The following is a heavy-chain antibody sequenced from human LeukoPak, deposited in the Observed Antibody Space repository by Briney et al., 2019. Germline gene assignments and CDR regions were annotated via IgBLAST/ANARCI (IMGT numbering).Heavy chain of an antibody. V-gene: IGHV3-23*01. CDR2: ISGSGGST. CDR3: ARDMAARAYYYDSSGTFDY. CDR1: GFTFSSYA. J-gene: IGHJ4*02. D-gene: IGHD3-22*01. Sequence: GGSLRLSCAASGFTFSSYAMSWVRQAPGKGLEWVSAISGSGGSTYYADSVKGRFTISRDNSKNTLYLQMNSLRAEDTAVYYCARDMAARAYYYDSSGTFDYWGQGTLVTVSS.